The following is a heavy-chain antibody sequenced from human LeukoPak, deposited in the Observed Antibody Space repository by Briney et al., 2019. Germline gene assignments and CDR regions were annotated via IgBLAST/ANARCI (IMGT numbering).Heavy chain of an antibody. V-gene: IGHV3-15*01. D-gene: IGHD3-3*01. Sequence: GGSLRLSCAASGFTFSNAWMSWARQAPGKGLEWVGRIKSKTDGGTTDYAAPVKGRFTISRDDSKNTLYLQMNSLKTEDTAVYYCTTPYYDFWTGGDYWGQGTLVTVSS. J-gene: IGHJ4*02. CDR2: IKSKTDGGTT. CDR1: GFTFSNAW. CDR3: TTPYYDFWTGGDY.